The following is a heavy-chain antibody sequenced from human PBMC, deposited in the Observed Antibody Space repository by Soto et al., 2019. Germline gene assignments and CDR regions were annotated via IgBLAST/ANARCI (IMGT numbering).Heavy chain of an antibody. V-gene: IGHV1-69*13. J-gene: IGHJ6*02. D-gene: IGHD2-2*03. Sequence: SVKDSCKASGGTFSSYAISWVRQAPGQGLEWMGGIIPIFGTANYAQKFQGRVTITADESTSTAYMELSSLRSEDTAMYYCARGVDIVVVPAAEYYYYGMDVWGQGTTVTVSS. CDR1: GGTFSSYA. CDR3: ARGVDIVVVPAAEYYYYGMDV. CDR2: IIPIFGTA.